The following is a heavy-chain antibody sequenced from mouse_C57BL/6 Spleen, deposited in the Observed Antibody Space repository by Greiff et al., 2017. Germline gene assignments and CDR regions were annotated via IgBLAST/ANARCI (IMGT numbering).Heavy chain of an antibody. Sequence: EVKLVQSGGDFVKPGGSLKLSCAASGFTFSSYGMSWVRQTPDKRLEWVATISSGGSYTYYPDSVKGRFTISRDDAKNTLYLQMSSLTSEDTAMYYCASPPITTGVESIWAMDYWGQGTSVTVSS. J-gene: IGHJ4*01. V-gene: IGHV5-6*01. CDR1: GFTFSSYG. CDR2: ISSGGSYT. CDR3: ASPPITTGVESIWAMDY. D-gene: IGHD1-1*01.